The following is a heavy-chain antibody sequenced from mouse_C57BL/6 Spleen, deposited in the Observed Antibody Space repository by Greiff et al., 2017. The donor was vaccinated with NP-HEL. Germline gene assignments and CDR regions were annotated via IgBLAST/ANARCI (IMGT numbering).Heavy chain of an antibody. D-gene: IGHD2-1*01. V-gene: IGHV1-7*01. CDR2: INPSSGYT. CDR3: ARDYGNHLGYFDV. J-gene: IGHJ1*03. Sequence: QVQLKESGAELAKPGASVKLSCKASGYTFTSYWMHWVKQRPGQGLEWIGYINPSSGYTKYNQKFKDKATLTADKSSSTAYMQLSSLTYEDSAVYYCARDYGNHLGYFDVWGTGTTVTVSS. CDR1: GYTFTSYW.